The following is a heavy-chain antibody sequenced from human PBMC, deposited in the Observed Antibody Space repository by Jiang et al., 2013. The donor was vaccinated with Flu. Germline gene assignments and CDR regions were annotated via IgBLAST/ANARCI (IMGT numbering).Heavy chain of an antibody. CDR2: IIPILGIA. CDR1: GGTFSSYA. V-gene: IGHV1-69*04. Sequence: GAEVKKPGSSVKVSCKASGGTFSSYAISWVRQAPGQGLEWMGRIIPILGIANYAQKFQGRVTITADKSTSTAYMELSSLRSEDTAVYYCAREHPEGGLDYWGQGTLVTVSS. J-gene: IGHJ4*02. D-gene: IGHD1-26*01. CDR3: AREHPEGGLDY.